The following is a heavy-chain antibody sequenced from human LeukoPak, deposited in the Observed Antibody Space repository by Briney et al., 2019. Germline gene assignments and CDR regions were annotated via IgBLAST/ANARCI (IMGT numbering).Heavy chain of an antibody. CDR2: IKSKSEGRTK. CDR3: TTDRDYDLLTGYYIPPGDY. V-gene: IGHV3-15*01. D-gene: IGHD3-9*01. Sequence: GGSLRLSCAVSGFTFNNAWMSWVRHAPGKGLEWVGRIKSKSEGRTKDYAAPVKGRFSISRDDSINQLYLQMNSLRTEDTALYYCTTDRDYDLLTGYYIPPGDYWRRGTMVSVSS. CDR1: GFTFNNAW. J-gene: IGHJ4*02.